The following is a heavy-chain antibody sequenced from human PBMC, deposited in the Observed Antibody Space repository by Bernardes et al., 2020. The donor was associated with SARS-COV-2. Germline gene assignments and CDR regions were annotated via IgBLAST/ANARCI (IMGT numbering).Heavy chain of an antibody. CDR3: VKGATTFDS. CDR2: IHSRGST. CDR1: GGSISSNY. J-gene: IGHJ4*02. V-gene: IGHV4-4*08. Sequence: TLSLTCSVSGGSISSNYWSWIRQPPGKGLEWIGYIHSRGSTNYNPSLKSRLSASIDTSKNQFSLKLTSVTAADTAVYYCVKGATTFDSWGRGTLVTVSS. D-gene: IGHD1-1*01.